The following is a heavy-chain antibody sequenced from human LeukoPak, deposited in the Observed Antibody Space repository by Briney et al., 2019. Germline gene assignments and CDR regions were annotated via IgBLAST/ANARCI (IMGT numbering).Heavy chain of an antibody. V-gene: IGHV1-2*06. Sequence: ASVKVSRKASGYTFTGYYMYRVRQAPGQGLEWMGRIDPNSGDTNYAQKFQGRVTMTRDTSIGTVYMDLSSLRSDDTAVYYCARDQHTSAYYYFDYRGQGTLVTVSS. CDR1: GYTFTGYY. CDR3: ARDQHTSAYYYFDY. CDR2: IDPNSGDT. J-gene: IGHJ4*02. D-gene: IGHD3-22*01.